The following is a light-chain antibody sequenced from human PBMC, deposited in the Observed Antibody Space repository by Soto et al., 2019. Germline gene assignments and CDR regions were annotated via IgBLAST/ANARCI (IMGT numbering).Light chain of an antibody. CDR3: QRIT. Sequence: EIGWTQSPDTLSLSPGERATLSCRASQTVTSSYLAWYQQKPGQAPRLLIYGTSNRATGIPDRFSGSGSGTDFTLTINRLEPEDSAVYYGQRITVGQGTRLEIK. V-gene: IGKV3-20*01. CDR2: GTS. CDR1: QTVTSSY. J-gene: IGKJ5*01.